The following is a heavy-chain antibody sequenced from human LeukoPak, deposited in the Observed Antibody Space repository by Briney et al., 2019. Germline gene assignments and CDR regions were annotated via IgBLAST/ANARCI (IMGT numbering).Heavy chain of an antibody. V-gene: IGHV4-39*01. D-gene: IGHD6-19*01. CDR2: IYFTGST. Sequence: SETLSLTCPVSGGSISSTSYYWGWVRQPPGKGLEWIASIYFTGSTYYNPSLKSRVTISVDTSKNQFSLKLRSVTATDTAVYYCAREPTGWCVDYWGQGTLVTVSS. J-gene: IGHJ4*02. CDR3: AREPTGWCVDY. CDR1: GGSISSTSYY.